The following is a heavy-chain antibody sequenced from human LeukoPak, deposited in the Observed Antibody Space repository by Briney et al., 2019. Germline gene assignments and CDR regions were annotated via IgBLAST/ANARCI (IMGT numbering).Heavy chain of an antibody. Sequence: GGSLRLSCAASGFTVSSNYMSWVRQAPGKGLEWVSVIYSGGSTYYADSVKGRFTVSRDNSKNTLYLQMNSLSAEDTAVYYCAKTYYYDSRASLYYFDSWGQGTLVTVSS. CDR2: IYSGGST. V-gene: IGHV3-53*05. CDR1: GFTVSSNY. J-gene: IGHJ4*02. CDR3: AKTYYYDSRASLYYFDS. D-gene: IGHD3-22*01.